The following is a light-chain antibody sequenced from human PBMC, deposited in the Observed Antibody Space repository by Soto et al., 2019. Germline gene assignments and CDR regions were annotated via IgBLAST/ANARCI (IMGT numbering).Light chain of an antibody. Sequence: EIVLTQSPGTLSLSPGERATLSCRASHPISSTYVAWYQQTPGQAPRLLIYATSNRGTGVPDRFRGSGSGTDFTLTINRLESEDFAVYYCQQRSNWQITFGQGTRLEIK. V-gene: IGKV3D-20*02. CDR1: HPISSTY. CDR3: QQRSNWQIT. CDR2: ATS. J-gene: IGKJ5*01.